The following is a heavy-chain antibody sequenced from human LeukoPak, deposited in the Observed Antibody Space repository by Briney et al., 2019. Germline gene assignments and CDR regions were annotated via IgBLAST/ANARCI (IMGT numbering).Heavy chain of an antibody. J-gene: IGHJ4*02. CDR3: ARRFSSWAQYFDY. Sequence: SETLSLTCAVYGGSFSGYYWSWIRQPPGKGLESIGEINHSGSTNYNPSLKSRVTISVDTSKNQFSLKLSSVTAADTAVYYCARRFSSWAQYFDYWGQVTLVTVSS. V-gene: IGHV4-34*01. CDR1: GGSFSGYY. D-gene: IGHD6-13*01. CDR2: INHSGST.